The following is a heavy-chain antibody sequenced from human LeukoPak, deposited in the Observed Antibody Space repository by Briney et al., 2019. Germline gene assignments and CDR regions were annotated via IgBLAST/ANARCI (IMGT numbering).Heavy chain of an antibody. CDR2: ISSSSNYI. V-gene: IGHV3-21*01. CDR1: GFIFRNYA. J-gene: IGHJ6*03. D-gene: IGHD3-3*01. CDR3: ARGDDFWSGYYLTSDDYYMDV. Sequence: PGGSLGLSCAVSGFIFRNYAMSWVRQAPGKGLEWVSSISSSSNYIYYADSVKGRFTISRDSAKNSVYLQMNSLRAEDTAVYYCARGDDFWSGYYLTSDDYYMDVWGKGTTVTVSS.